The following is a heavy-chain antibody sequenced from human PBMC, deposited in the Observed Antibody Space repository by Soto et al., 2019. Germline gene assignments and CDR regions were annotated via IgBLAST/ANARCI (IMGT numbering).Heavy chain of an antibody. Sequence: QVHLVQSGAEVKKPGASVKVSCKGSGYAFTTYGITWVRQAPGQGLEWMGWISAHSGNTNYAQKLQGRVTVTRDTSTSTAYMELRSLRSDDTAVYYCARGRYVDYWGQGALGTVSS. D-gene: IGHD1-1*01. V-gene: IGHV1-18*01. CDR2: ISAHSGNT. CDR3: ARGRYVDY. J-gene: IGHJ4*02. CDR1: GYAFTTYG.